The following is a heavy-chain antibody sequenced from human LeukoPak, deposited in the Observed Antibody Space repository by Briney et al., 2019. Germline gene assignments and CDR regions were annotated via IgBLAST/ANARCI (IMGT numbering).Heavy chain of an antibody. D-gene: IGHD3-22*01. V-gene: IGHV4-59*01. CDR2: IYYSGST. J-gene: IGHJ4*02. CDR1: GVSFSSYY. CDR3: ARVNYDSSGYFDY. Sequence: PSETLSLTCTVSGVSFSSYYWTWIRQPPGKGLEWIGYIYYSGSTNKNPSLNSRVTMSIDTSKKQFSLKLSSVTAADTAVYYCARVNYDSSGYFDYWGQGTLVTVSS.